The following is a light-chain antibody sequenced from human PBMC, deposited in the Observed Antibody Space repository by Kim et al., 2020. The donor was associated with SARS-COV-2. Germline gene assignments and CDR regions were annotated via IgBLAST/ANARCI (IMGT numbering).Light chain of an antibody. CDR1: QSVTRNY. CDR2: SAS. CDR3: QHYGSSSGT. Sequence: EIVLTQSPGTLSLSPGNRATLSCRASQSVTRNYLAWYQQKAGQAPRLLIHSASGRATGIPDRISGSGSGTDFTLTISRLEPEDFAVYYCQHYGSSSGTFGPGTKVDIK. J-gene: IGKJ1*01. V-gene: IGKV3-20*01.